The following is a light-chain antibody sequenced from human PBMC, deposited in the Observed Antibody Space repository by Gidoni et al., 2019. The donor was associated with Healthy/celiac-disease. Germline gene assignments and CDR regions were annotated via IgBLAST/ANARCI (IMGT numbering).Light chain of an antibody. V-gene: IGLV2-14*01. Sequence: QSALTQPASVSGSPGQPITISCTGTSSDVGGYNYVSWYQQHPGKAPKLMIYEVSNRPSGVSNRFSGSKSGNTASLTISGLQAADEADYYCSSYTSSSTVVFGGGTKLTVL. CDR2: EVS. J-gene: IGLJ2*01. CDR3: SSYTSSSTVV. CDR1: SSDVGGYNY.